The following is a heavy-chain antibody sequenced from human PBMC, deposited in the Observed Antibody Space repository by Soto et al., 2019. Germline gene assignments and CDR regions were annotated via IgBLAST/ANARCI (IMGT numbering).Heavy chain of an antibody. CDR2: VWYDGSKT. CDR3: ARDYCSTSSCYDY. CDR1: GFTFSNYG. V-gene: IGHV3-33*01. J-gene: IGHJ4*02. D-gene: IGHD2-2*01. Sequence: PGGSLSLSCTTSGFTFSNYGMHWVRQAPGKGLEWVAAVWYDGSKTYYADSVRGRVTISRDPSKKTVHLQMNSLRVEDTALYYCARDYCSTSSCYDYWGQGTVVTVSS.